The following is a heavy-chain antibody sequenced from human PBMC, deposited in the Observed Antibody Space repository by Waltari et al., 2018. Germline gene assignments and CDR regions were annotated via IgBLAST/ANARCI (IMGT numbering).Heavy chain of an antibody. CDR2: IYPGDSDT. CDR1: GYSFTSYW. J-gene: IGHJ3*02. Sequence: EVQLVQSGAEVKKPGESLKISCKGSGYSFTSYWIGWVRQMPGNGLGWMGIIYPGDSDTRYSPSFQGQVTISADKSISTAYLQWSSLKASDTAMYYCAILKHCSGGSCYLKGDAFDIWGQGTMVTVSS. CDR3: AILKHCSGGSCYLKGDAFDI. D-gene: IGHD2-15*01. V-gene: IGHV5-51*01.